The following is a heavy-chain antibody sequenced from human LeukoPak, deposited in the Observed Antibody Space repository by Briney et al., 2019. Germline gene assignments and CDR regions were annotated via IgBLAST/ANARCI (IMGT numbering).Heavy chain of an antibody. Sequence: GGSLRLSCAASGFTFSSYAMSWVRQAPGKGLEWVSAISGSGGSTYYADSVKGRFTISRDNAKNSLYLQMNSLRAEDTAVYFCARRPPYDILLPGVYYYYYYMDVWGKGTTVTVSS. CDR3: ARRPPYDILLPGVYYYYYYMDV. V-gene: IGHV3-23*01. D-gene: IGHD3-9*01. CDR1: GFTFSSYA. J-gene: IGHJ6*03. CDR2: ISGSGGST.